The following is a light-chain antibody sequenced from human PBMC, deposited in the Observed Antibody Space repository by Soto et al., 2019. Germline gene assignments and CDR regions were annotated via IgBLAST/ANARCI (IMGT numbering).Light chain of an antibody. Sequence: DIVMNQSPDSLAVSLGERATINCKSSQSFLYSSNNKNYLAWYQQKPGQPPKLLIYWASTRESGVPDRFSGSGSGTDFTLTISSLQAEDVAVYYCQQYYSTPPTFGQGTKVDI. V-gene: IGKV4-1*01. CDR3: QQYYSTPPT. CDR1: QSFLYSSNNKNY. J-gene: IGKJ1*01. CDR2: WAS.